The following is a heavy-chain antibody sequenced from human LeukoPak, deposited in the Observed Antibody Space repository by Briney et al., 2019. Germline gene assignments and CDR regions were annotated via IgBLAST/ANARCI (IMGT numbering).Heavy chain of an antibody. CDR3: ARSRGFFDY. J-gene: IGHJ4*02. CDR1: GFTFSSYW. V-gene: IGHV3-7*01. CDR2: IKQDGSEK. Sequence: PGGSLRLSCAASGFTFSSYWMSWVRQAPGKGLEWVASIKQDGSEKYYVDSVKGRFTISRDNAKNSLYLQMSSLTAEDTAVYYCARSRGFFDYWGQGTLVTVSS.